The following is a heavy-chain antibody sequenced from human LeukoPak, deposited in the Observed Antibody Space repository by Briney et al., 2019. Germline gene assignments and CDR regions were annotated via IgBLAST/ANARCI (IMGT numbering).Heavy chain of an antibody. V-gene: IGHV3-7*01. Sequence: GGSLRLSCPASGFTFSSYWMSWVRQAPGKGLEWVANIKQDGSEKYYVDSVKGRFTISRDNAKNSLYLQMNSLRAEDTAVYYCARERGSSSSYYYMDVWGKGTTVTVSS. CDR1: GFTFSSYW. CDR3: ARERGSSSSYYYMDV. D-gene: IGHD6-6*01. CDR2: IKQDGSEK. J-gene: IGHJ6*03.